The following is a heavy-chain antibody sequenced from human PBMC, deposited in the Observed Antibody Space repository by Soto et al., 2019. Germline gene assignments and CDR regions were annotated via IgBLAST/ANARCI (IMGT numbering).Heavy chain of an antibody. J-gene: IGHJ5*02. CDR2: MSHSGNN. D-gene: IGHD6-19*01. CDR3: VRKAGMTFDP. Sequence: QVQLQESGPGLVEPSETLSLTCTVSGASITRGGYYWAWIRQLPGKGLQWLGYMSHSGNNFYNPSLKSRLRMSVDTSENQFSLNLRSVTAADTAVYYCVRKAGMTFDPWGQGTLVNVSS. CDR1: GASITRGGYY. V-gene: IGHV4-31*03.